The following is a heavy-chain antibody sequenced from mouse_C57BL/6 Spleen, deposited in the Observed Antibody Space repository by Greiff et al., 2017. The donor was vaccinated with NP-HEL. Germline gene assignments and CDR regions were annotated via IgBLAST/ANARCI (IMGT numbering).Heavy chain of an antibody. CDR1: GYTFTDYE. CDR2: IDPETGGT. CDR3: TRPVYGSRGFAD. V-gene: IGHV1-15*01. Sequence: VQLQQSGAELVRPGASVTLSCKASGYTFTDYEMHWVKQTPVHGLEWIGAIDPETGGTAYNQKFKGKAILTADKSSSTAYMELRSLTSEDSAVDYCTRPVYGSRGFADWGQGTLVTVSA. D-gene: IGHD1-1*01. J-gene: IGHJ3*01.